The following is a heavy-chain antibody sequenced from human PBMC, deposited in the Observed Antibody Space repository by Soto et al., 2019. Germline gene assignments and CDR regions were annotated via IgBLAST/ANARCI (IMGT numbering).Heavy chain of an antibody. CDR1: GDSVSSNSAA. CDR3: ARDEWDSSDRPPHWFDP. J-gene: IGHJ5*02. CDR2: TYYRSKWHN. Sequence: SQTLSLTCAISGDSVSSNSAAWNWIRQSPSRGLEWLGRTYYRSKWHNDYAVSVKSRITINPDTSKNQFSLQLNSVTPEDTAMYYCARDEWDSSDRPPHWFDPWGQGTLVTVCS. V-gene: IGHV6-1*01. D-gene: IGHD6-25*01.